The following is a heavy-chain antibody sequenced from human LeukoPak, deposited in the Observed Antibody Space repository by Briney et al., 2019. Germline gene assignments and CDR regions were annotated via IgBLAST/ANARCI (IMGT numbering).Heavy chain of an antibody. CDR1: GGTFSSYA. J-gene: IGHJ3*02. CDR2: IIPIFGTA. V-gene: IGHV1-69*13. Sequence: GASVKVSCKASGGTFSSYAISWVRQAPGQGLEWMGGIIPIFGTANYAQKLQGRVTITADESTSTAYMELSSLRSEDTAVYYCARDVTPYYYDSSGYPLDAFDIWGQGTMVTVSS. CDR3: ARDVTPYYYDSSGYPLDAFDI. D-gene: IGHD3-22*01.